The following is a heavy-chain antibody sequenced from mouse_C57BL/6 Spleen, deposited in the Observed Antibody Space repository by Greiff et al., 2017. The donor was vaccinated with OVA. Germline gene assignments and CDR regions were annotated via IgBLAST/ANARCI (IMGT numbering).Heavy chain of an antibody. CDR1: GFSFNTYA. CDR3: VRYDYDGEDAMDY. V-gene: IGHV10-1*01. J-gene: IGHJ4*01. CDR2: IRSKSNNYAT. D-gene: IGHD2-4*01. Sequence: EVMLVESGGGLVQPKGSLKLSCAASGFSFNTYAMNWVRQAPGKGLEWVARIRSKSNNYATYYADSVKDRFTISRDDSESMLYLQMNNLKTEDTAMYYCVRYDYDGEDAMDYWGQGTSVTVSS.